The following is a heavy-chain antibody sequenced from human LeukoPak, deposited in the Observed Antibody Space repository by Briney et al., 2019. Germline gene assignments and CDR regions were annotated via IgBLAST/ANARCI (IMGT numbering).Heavy chain of an antibody. V-gene: IGHV3-30*18. J-gene: IGHJ6*04. CDR1: GFTFSSYG. CDR3: AKYSSLPPYYYYGMDV. Sequence: GRSLRLSCAASGFTFSSYGMHWVRQAPGKGLEWVAVISYDGSNKYYADSVKGRFTISRDNSKNTLYLQMNSLRAEDTAVYYCAKYSSLPPYYYYGMDVWGKGTTVTVSS. CDR2: ISYDGSNK. D-gene: IGHD2-15*01.